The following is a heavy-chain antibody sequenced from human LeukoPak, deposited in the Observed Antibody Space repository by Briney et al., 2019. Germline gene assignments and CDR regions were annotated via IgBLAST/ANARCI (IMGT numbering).Heavy chain of an antibody. CDR1: GGTFSSYA. V-gene: IGHV1-69*13. J-gene: IGHJ4*02. CDR2: IIPIFGTA. CDR3: ASNQEAYCGGDCYYFDY. Sequence: GASVKVSCKASGGTFSSYAISWVRQAPGQGLEWMGGIIPIFGTASYAQKFQGRVTITADESTSTAYMELSSLRSEDTAVYYCASNQEAYCGGDCYYFDYWGQGTLVTVSS. D-gene: IGHD2-21*02.